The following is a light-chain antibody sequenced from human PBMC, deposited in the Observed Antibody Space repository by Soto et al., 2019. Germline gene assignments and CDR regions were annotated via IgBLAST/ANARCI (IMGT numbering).Light chain of an antibody. Sequence: SYELTQPPSVSVAPGKTARITCGGNNIGSKSVHWYQQRPGQAPVLVIYYDSDRPSGIPERFSGSNSGNTATLTISRVEAGDEAGYYCQVWDSSSDPLDVFGTGTKLTVL. CDR1: NIGSKS. V-gene: IGLV3-21*04. CDR2: YDS. J-gene: IGLJ1*01. CDR3: QVWDSSSDPLDV.